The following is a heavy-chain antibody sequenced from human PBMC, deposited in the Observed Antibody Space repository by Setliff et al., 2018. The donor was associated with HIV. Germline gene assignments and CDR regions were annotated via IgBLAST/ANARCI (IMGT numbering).Heavy chain of an antibody. D-gene: IGHD5-12*01. CDR1: GGSIRSFF. CDR2: IYTSGST. Sequence: SETLSLTCTVSGGSIRSFFWSWIRQPPGKGLEWIGHIYTSGSTNYNPSLKSRVTMSVDTSKNQFSLNLSSVTAADTAVYYCALDPGYRRDYWGQGTLVTVST. CDR3: ALDPGYRRDY. V-gene: IGHV4-4*08. J-gene: IGHJ4*02.